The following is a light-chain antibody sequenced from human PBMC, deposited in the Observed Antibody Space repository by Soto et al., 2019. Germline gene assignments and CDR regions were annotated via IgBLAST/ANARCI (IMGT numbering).Light chain of an antibody. CDR1: QSVSSN. V-gene: IGKV3-15*01. J-gene: IGKJ2*01. CDR3: QQYNNWPPRYT. CDR2: GAS. Sequence: DIAMTQSPATLSVSPGEGATLSCRASQSVSSNLAWYQQKRGQAPRLLIYGASTRATGIPARFSGSGSGTEFTLTISNLESEDFAVYYCQQYNNWPPRYTFGQGTKVDIK.